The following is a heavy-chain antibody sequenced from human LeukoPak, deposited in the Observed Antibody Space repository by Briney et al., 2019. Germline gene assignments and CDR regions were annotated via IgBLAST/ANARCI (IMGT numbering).Heavy chain of an antibody. V-gene: IGHV3-48*01. D-gene: IGHD1-1*01. CDR2: LSTSSNTI. J-gene: IGHJ4*02. CDR3: SKGPTRSSASGTPHE. CDR1: GFTFSSYS. Sequence: QPGGSLRLSCAASGFTFSSYSMNGVRQAPGKGLEWVSYLSTSSNTIYNADSVKGRFTISRDKSKHTWYLQMNSLTPEDTAVYFCSKGPTRSSASGTPHEWGQGNLVTVSS.